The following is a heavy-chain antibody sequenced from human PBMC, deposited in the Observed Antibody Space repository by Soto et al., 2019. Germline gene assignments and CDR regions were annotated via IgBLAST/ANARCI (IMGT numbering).Heavy chain of an antibody. CDR2: IYPGDSDT. CDR3: VRLEGYDFWSARPHAFAI. CDR1: GYSFTSYW. V-gene: IGHV5-51*01. D-gene: IGHD3-3*01. J-gene: IGHJ3*02. Sequence: GESLKISCKGSGYSFTSYWIGWVRQMPGKGLEWMGIIYPGDSDTRYSPSFQGQVTISADKSISTAYLQWSSLKASDTAMYYCVRLEGYDFWSARPHAFAIWGQGTMVTVSS.